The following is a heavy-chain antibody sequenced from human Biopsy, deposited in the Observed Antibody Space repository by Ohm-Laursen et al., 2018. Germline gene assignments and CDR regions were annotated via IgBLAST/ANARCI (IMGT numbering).Heavy chain of an antibody. CDR3: ARNTGWYGDLYYFDY. V-gene: IGHV1-46*01. D-gene: IGHD6-19*01. CDR1: GYSFTSYY. Sequence: GASVKVSCKASGYSFTSYYMHWVRQAPGQGLEWMGMINPSGSTTSYPQIFQGRVTMTRDTSKSTVYVELSSLRSADMAVYFCARNTGWYGDLYYFDYWGQGTLVTVSS. CDR2: INPSGSTT. J-gene: IGHJ4*02.